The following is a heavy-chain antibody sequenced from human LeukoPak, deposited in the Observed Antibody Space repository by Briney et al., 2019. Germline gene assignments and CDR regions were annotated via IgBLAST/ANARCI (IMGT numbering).Heavy chain of an antibody. CDR1: GGSISSYY. D-gene: IGHD3-16*01. Sequence: PSETLSLTCTVSGGSISSYYWSWIRQPPGKGLEWIGYIYYSGSTNYNPSLKSRVTISVDTSKNQFPLKLSSVTAADTAVYYCARDGGGDAHFDYWGQGTLVTVSS. CDR2: IYYSGST. J-gene: IGHJ4*02. V-gene: IGHV4-59*01. CDR3: ARDGGGDAHFDY.